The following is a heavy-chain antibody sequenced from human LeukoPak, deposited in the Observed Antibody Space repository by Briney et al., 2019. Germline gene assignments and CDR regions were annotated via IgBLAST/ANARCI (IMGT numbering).Heavy chain of an antibody. D-gene: IGHD5-12*01. CDR2: ISVSGGRT. Sequence: GGSLRLSCAASGFTFSSYAMSWVRQAPGKGLEWVSAISVSGGRTYYAASVKGRFTISRDNSKNTLYLQMNSLRAEDMAVYYCAKAGGYSGYGHYYYAMDVWGQGTTVTVSS. J-gene: IGHJ6*02. CDR1: GFTFSSYA. CDR3: AKAGGYSGYGHYYYAMDV. V-gene: IGHV3-23*01.